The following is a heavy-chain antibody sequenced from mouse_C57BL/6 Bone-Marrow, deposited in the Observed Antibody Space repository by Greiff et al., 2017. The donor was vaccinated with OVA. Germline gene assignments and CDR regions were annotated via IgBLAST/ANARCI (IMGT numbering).Heavy chain of an antibody. V-gene: IGHV14-2*01. J-gene: IGHJ1*03. CDR3: ARRRASKRWYFDV. Sequence: DVKLQESGAELVKPGASVKLSCTASGFNIKDYYMHWVKQRTEQGLEWIGRIDPEDGETKYAPKFQGKATITADTSSNTAYLQLSSLTSEDTAVYYCARRRASKRWYFDVWGTGTTVTVSS. D-gene: IGHD2-5*01. CDR2: IDPEDGET. CDR1: GFNIKDYY.